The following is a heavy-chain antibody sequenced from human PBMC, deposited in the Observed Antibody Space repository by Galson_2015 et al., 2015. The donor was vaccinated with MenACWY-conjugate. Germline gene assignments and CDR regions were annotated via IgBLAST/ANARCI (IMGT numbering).Heavy chain of an antibody. CDR3: ARRVAILDAFDI. CDR2: IYFSGTT. Sequence: LSLTCTVSGGSIRSYYWSWIRQPPGKGLEWIGFIYFSGTTNYDPSLKSRVIISVDTSKNQFSLKLTSVTAADTAVYYCARRVAILDAFDIWGQGTMVTVSS. D-gene: IGHD2-15*01. CDR1: GGSIRSYY. J-gene: IGHJ3*02. V-gene: IGHV4-59*08.